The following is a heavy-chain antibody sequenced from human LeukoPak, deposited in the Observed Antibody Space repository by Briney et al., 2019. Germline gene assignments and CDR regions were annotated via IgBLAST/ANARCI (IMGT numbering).Heavy chain of an antibody. V-gene: IGHV1-18*01. Sequence: GASVKVSCKASGYTFTDFAMSWVRQAPGQGLEWMGKISVYNGHTNSVQKFQGRVTMTRDTSTSTAYRELMSLRPDDTAVYFCARNGDPGPYYFDFWGQGTLVTVSS. CDR2: ISVYNGHT. CDR1: GYTFTDFA. D-gene: IGHD2-21*02. J-gene: IGHJ4*02. CDR3: ARNGDPGPYYFDF.